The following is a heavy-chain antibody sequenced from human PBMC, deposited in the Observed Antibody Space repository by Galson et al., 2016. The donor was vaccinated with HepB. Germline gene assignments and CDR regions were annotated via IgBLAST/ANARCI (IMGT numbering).Heavy chain of an antibody. Sequence: SLRLSCAASGFTFGDYAMSWFRQAPGKGLKWVGFIRSKGYGGTTEYAASVKGRFTISRDDSKSIAYLQMNSLKTEDTAVYYCTPHWGSGRDYSYYMDVWGKGTTVTVSS. CDR3: TPHWGSGRDYSYYMDV. CDR2: IRSKGYGGTT. D-gene: IGHD7-27*01. J-gene: IGHJ6*03. V-gene: IGHV3-49*03. CDR1: GFTFGDYA.